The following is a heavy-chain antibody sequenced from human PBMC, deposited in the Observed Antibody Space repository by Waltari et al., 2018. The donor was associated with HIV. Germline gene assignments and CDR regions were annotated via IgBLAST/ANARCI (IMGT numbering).Heavy chain of an antibody. Sequence: QVQLQESGPGLVKPSETLSLTCTVSGGSISSYYWSWIRQPPGKGLEWIGYIYYSGSTNYNPSLKSRVTISVDTSKNQFSLKLSSVTAADTAVYYCARGGYYDKYWFDPWGQGTLVTVSS. CDR2: IYYSGST. CDR1: GGSISSYY. V-gene: IGHV4-59*01. J-gene: IGHJ5*02. CDR3: ARGGYYDKYWFDP. D-gene: IGHD3-22*01.